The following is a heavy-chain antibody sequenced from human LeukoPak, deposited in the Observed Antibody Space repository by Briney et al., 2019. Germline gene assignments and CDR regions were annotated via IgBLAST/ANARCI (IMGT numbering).Heavy chain of an antibody. Sequence: SETLSLTCAVSGGSISSSNWWSWVRQPPGKGLEWIGEIDHSGSTNYSPSLKRRVTMSVDKSKNHFSLKLSSVTAADTAVYCCAIRDIVVISSAMDVWGHGTTVTVS. V-gene: IGHV4-4*01. J-gene: IGHJ6*02. CDR3: AIRDIVVISSAMDV. CDR1: GGSISSSNW. CDR2: IDHSGST. D-gene: IGHD2-2*01.